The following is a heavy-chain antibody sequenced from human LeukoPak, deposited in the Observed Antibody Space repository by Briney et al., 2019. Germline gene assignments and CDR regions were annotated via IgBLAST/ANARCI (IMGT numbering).Heavy chain of an antibody. D-gene: IGHD1-26*01. CDR2: VYYSGTT. V-gene: IGHV4-59*01. CDR3: ARGRGAVVSPYFDF. J-gene: IGHJ4*02. Sequence: PSETLSLTCTVSGGSISSFYWTWIRQPPGGGLVWIGQVYYSGTTNYNPSLKSRVSISVDTSKNHFSLQLSSVTAADTAVYYCARGRGAVVSPYFDFWGQGALVTVSS. CDR1: GGSISSFY.